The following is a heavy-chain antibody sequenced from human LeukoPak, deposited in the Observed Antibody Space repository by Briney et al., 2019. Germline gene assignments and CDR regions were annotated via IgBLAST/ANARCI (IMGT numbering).Heavy chain of an antibody. V-gene: IGHV4-61*02. D-gene: IGHD1-26*01. CDR3: ARVPVNIWENWFDP. J-gene: IGHJ5*02. CDR2: IYTSGST. CDR1: GGSISSGSYY. Sequence: KASETLSLTCTVSGGSISSGSYYWSWIRQPAGKGLEWIGRIYTSGSTNYNPSLKSRVTISVDTSKNQFSLKLSSVTAADTAVYYCARVPVNIWENWFDPWGQGTLVTVSS.